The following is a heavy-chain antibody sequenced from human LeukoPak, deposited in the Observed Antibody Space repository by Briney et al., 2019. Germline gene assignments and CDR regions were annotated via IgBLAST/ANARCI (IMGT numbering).Heavy chain of an antibody. J-gene: IGHJ4*02. V-gene: IGHV1-69*13. D-gene: IGHD3-22*01. CDR3: ARDRYYYDSSGPWGYFDY. Sequence: SVKVSCKASGGTFSSYAISWVRQAPGQGLEWMGGIIPIFGTANYAQKFQSRVTITADESTSTAYMELSSLRSEDTAVYYCARDRYYYDSSGPWGYFDYWGQGTLVTVSS. CDR2: IIPIFGTA. CDR1: GGTFSSYA.